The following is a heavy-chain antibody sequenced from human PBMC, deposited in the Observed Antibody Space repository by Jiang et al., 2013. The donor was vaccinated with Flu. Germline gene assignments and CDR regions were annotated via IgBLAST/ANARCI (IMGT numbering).Heavy chain of an antibody. CDR1: GYTFTTYG. D-gene: IGHD3-16*02. J-gene: IGHJ4*02. CDR2: IAPHSGDT. CDR3: ARDLRIMITSGTVVVTNYFDH. V-gene: IGHV1-18*01. Sequence: GAEVKKPGASVGVSCTTSGYTFTTYGISWLRQAPGQGPEWMGWIAPHSGDTKFAPRFQGRVTLTADTSTTTGYMEMTSLKSEDTAMYYCARDLRIMITSGTVVVTNYFDHWGQGTLVTVSS.